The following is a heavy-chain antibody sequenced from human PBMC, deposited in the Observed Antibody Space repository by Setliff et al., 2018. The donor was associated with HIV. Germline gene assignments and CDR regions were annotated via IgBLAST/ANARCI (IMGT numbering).Heavy chain of an antibody. J-gene: IGHJ4*02. CDR2: IKCDGSEK. CDR1: GFTFSSYE. D-gene: IGHD6-13*01. CDR3: AREDLSRSRPFFDY. Sequence: GGSLRLSCAASGFTFSSYEMNWVRQAPEKGLEWVADIKCDGSEKYYVDSVKGRLTISRDNAKNSLYLQVNSLRAEDMTVYYCAREDLSRSRPFFDYWGQGTLVTVSS. V-gene: IGHV3-7*03.